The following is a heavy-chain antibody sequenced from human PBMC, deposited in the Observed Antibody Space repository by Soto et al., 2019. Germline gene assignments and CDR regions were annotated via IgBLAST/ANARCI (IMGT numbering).Heavy chain of an antibody. D-gene: IGHD3-22*01. V-gene: IGHV4-39*01. CDR3: ARQVEYYYDSSGYYYTYGMDV. Sequence: SETLSLTCTVSGGSISSGGYYWSWIRQHPGKGLEWIGSIYYSGSTYYNPSLKSRVTISVDTSKNQFSLKLSSVTAADTAVYYCARQVEYYYDSSGYYYTYGMDVWGQGTTVTVSS. CDR1: GGSISSGGYY. J-gene: IGHJ6*02. CDR2: IYYSGST.